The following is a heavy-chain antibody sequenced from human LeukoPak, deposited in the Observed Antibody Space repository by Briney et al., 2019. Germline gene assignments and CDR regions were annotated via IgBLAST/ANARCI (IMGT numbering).Heavy chain of an antibody. V-gene: IGHV1-24*01. D-gene: IGHD5-18*01. CDR1: GYTLTELS. J-gene: IGHJ4*02. CDR3: ATATYSYDRYFDY. CDR2: FDPEDGET. Sequence: ASVKVSCRVSGYTLTELSMHWVRQAPGKGLEWMGGFDPEDGETIYAQKFQGRVTMTEDTSTDTAYMELSSLRSEDTAVYYCATATYSYDRYFDYWGQGTLVTVSS.